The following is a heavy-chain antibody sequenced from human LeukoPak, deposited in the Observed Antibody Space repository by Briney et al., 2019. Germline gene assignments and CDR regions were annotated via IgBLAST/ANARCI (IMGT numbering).Heavy chain of an antibody. CDR3: AKPQGYSYGYFDY. Sequence: GGSLRLSCAASGFTFSSYAMSWVRQAPGKGLEWVSAISGSGGSTYYADSVEGRFTISRDNSKNTLYLQMNSLRAEDTAVYYCAKPQGYSYGYFDYWGQGTLVTVSS. CDR1: GFTFSSYA. D-gene: IGHD5-18*01. CDR2: ISGSGGST. V-gene: IGHV3-23*01. J-gene: IGHJ4*02.